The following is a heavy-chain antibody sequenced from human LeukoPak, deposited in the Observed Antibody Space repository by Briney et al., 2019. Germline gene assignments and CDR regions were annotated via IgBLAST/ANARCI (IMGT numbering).Heavy chain of an antibody. CDR3: ARGGGLRGYSGGWYLY. J-gene: IGHJ4*02. Sequence: PGGSLKLSCATSGFTFDDYGMTWVRQAPGKGLEWVSGINWNGGSTGYADSVKGRFTISRDNAKNSLYLQMNSLRAEDTALYYCARGGGLRGYSGGWYLYWGQGTLVTVSS. CDR2: INWNGGST. CDR1: GFTFDDYG. V-gene: IGHV3-20*04. D-gene: IGHD6-19*01.